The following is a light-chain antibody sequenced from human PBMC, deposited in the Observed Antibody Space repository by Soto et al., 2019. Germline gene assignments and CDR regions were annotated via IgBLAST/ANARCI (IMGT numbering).Light chain of an antibody. CDR1: QSLLDRDGKNY. V-gene: IGKV2D-29*01. CDR3: MQTTQART. Sequence: DIVMSQTPLSLSVTPGQPASISCRSSQSLLDRDGKNYLYWYLQRPGQPPHLLIYEVSNRFSGVPDRFSGSGAGTDFIMKISRVDAEDVGVYYCMQTTQARTFGQGTKVEIK. CDR2: EVS. J-gene: IGKJ1*01.